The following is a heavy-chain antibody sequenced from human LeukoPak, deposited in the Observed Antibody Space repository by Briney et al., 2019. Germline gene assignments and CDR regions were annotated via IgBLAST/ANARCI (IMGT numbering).Heavy chain of an antibody. CDR3: AKKDSSWQSEGSFDM. D-gene: IGHD6-13*01. J-gene: IGHJ3*02. CDR2: IHHSGTT. Sequence: SQTLSLTCIVSGGFISTSTHYWGWVRHPPGKWMEWVGNIHHSGTTYHNPPLNRRVPISVDTSKNQFSLKLSSVTAADTAMYYCAKKDSSWQSEGSFDMWGQGTMVTVSS. CDR1: GGFISTSTHY. V-gene: IGHV4-39*01.